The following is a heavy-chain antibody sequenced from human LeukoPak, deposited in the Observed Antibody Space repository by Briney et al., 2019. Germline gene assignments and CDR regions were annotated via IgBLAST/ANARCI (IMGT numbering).Heavy chain of an antibody. CDR2: IWYDGTNR. D-gene: IGHD6-13*01. CDR1: GFTLSSYG. Sequence: AGSLRLSCAASGFTLSSYGIHWVRQAPGKGLEWVAVIWYDGTNRYYVDSVRGRFTISRDNSKNTLYLQMNSLRAEDTAVYYCAKSIAGFDPWGQGTLVTVSS. V-gene: IGHV3-33*06. J-gene: IGHJ5*02. CDR3: AKSIAGFDP.